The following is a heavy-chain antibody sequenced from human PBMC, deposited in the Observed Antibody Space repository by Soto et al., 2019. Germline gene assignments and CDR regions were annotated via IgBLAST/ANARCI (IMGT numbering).Heavy chain of an antibody. J-gene: IGHJ4*02. CDR3: AREDSGGLDY. CDR1: GYTFSNYG. D-gene: IGHD1-26*01. CDR2: FSSYNGDA. V-gene: IGHV1-18*01. Sequence: SVKVSCKASGYTFSNYGITWVRQAPGQGLQWMGWFSSYNGDATYAQNLQGRVTMTTDTSTSTAYMELWSLRSDDTAVYYCAREDSGGLDYWGQGTLVTVSS.